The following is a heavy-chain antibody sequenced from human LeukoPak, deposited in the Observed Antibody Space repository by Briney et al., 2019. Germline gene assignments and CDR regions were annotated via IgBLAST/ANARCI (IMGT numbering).Heavy chain of an antibody. D-gene: IGHD3-10*01. CDR3: AKDAYYYGSGSYYHEYYFDY. CDR2: ISGSGGST. J-gene: IGHJ4*02. V-gene: IGHV3-23*01. Sequence: GGSLRLSCAASGFTFSSYAMSWVRQAPGKGLEWVSAISGSGGSTYYADSVKGRFTISRDNSKNTLYLQMNSLRAEDTAVYYCAKDAYYYGSGSYYHEYYFDYWGQGTLVTVSS. CDR1: GFTFSSYA.